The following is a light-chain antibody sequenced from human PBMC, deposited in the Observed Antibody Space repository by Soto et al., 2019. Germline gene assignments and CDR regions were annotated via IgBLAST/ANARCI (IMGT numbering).Light chain of an antibody. V-gene: IGKV3-20*01. Sequence: EIVLTQSPGTLSPSPGERATLSCRASQSVSNNYLAWYQQKPGQAPRLLIYGASNRATGIPDRFSGSGSGTDFTLTISRLEPEDFAVYYCQQYGSSGTFGQGTKGELK. J-gene: IGKJ1*01. CDR1: QSVSNNY. CDR2: GAS. CDR3: QQYGSSGT.